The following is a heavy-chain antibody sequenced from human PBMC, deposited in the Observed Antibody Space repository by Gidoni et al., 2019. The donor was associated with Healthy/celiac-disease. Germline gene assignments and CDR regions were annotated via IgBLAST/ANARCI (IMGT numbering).Heavy chain of an antibody. J-gene: IGHJ6*02. CDR2: IYPGDSDT. D-gene: IGHD3-10*01. Sequence: EVQLVQSGAEVKKPGESLKISCKGSGYSFTSYCIGWVRQMPGKGLEWMGIIYPGDSDTRYSPSFQGQVTISADKSISTAYLQWSSLKASDTAMYYCARRGYYGSGSYYYYGMDVWGQGTTVTVSS. CDR1: GYSFTSYC. CDR3: ARRGYYGSGSYYYYGMDV. V-gene: IGHV5-51*01.